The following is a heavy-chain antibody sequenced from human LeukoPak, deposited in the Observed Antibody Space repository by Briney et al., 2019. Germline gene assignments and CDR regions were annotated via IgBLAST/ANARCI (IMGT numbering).Heavy chain of an antibody. D-gene: IGHD1-26*01. CDR2: GYYTGST. CDR3: ARDGPVYGGIQEEGGSFDP. Sequence: SETPSLTCTVSGGSISTHTYYWGWLRQPPGKGLEWIGSGYYTGSTYYSPSLKSRVTISVDTSKNQLSPKLSSVTAADTAVYYCARDGPVYGGIQEEGGSFDPWGQGTLVTVSS. V-gene: IGHV4-39*07. J-gene: IGHJ5*02. CDR1: GGSISTHTYY.